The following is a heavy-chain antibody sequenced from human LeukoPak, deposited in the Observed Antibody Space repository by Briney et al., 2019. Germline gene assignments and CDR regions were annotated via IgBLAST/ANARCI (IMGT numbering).Heavy chain of an antibody. V-gene: IGHV3-23*01. Sequence: PGGSLRLSCAASGFTFRSYAMNWVRQAPGKGLEWVSAISGSGSATYYADSVKGRFTISRDNSKNTLYLQMNSLRVEDTAVYYCASEGIAAAADIWGQGTMVTVSS. J-gene: IGHJ3*02. CDR2: ISGSGSAT. D-gene: IGHD6-13*01. CDR3: ASEGIAAAADI. CDR1: GFTFRSYA.